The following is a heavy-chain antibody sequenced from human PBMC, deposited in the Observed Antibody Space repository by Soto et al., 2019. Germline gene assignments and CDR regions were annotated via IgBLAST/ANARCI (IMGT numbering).Heavy chain of an antibody. Sequence: QAQLEESGGGVVQPGTSLRLSCSASSFSFSSSGMHWVRQPPGKGLEWMAAIWDDGGNKYYADSVRGRFTISRDNSKNTLFLQMNSLRAEDTALYYCARSSGSYFAAFYDKWGQGTLVSVSS. CDR2: IWDDGGNK. CDR1: SFSFSSSG. CDR3: ARSSGSYFAAFYDK. D-gene: IGHD1-26*01. V-gene: IGHV3-33*01. J-gene: IGHJ4*02.